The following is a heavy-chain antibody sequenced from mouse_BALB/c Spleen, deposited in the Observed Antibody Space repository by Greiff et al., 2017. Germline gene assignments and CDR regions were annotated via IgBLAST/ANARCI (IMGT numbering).Heavy chain of an antibody. CDR3: TIIYYGNYNYAMDY. D-gene: IGHD2-1*01. CDR1: GYTFTSYW. CDR2: IYPGNSDT. J-gene: IGHJ4*01. Sequence: VQLQQSGTVLARPGASVKMSCKASGYTFTSYWMHWVKQRPGQGLEWIGAIYPGNSDTSYNQKFKGKAKLTAVTYTSTAYMELSSLTNEDSAVYYCTIIYYGNYNYAMDYWGQGTSVTVSS. V-gene: IGHV1-5*01.